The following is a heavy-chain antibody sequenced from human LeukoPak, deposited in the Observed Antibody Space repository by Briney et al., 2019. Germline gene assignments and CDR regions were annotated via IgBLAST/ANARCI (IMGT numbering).Heavy chain of an antibody. CDR1: GFTFSSFA. V-gene: IGHV3-23*01. CDR2: ISGNGRRT. J-gene: IGHJ5*02. CDR3: ARESRDSSSWYQEVDWFDP. Sequence: PGGSLRLSCAASGFTFSSFAMSWVRQAPGKGLEWVSAISGNGRRTYYADSVKGRFTISRDNSKNTLYLQMNSLRTEDTAVYFCARESRDSSSWYQEVDWFDPWGQGTLVTVSS. D-gene: IGHD6-13*01.